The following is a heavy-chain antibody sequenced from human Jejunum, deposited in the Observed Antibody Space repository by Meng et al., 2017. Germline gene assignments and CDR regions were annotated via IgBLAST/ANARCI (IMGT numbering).Heavy chain of an antibody. CDR1: GFTFDDYG. CDR2: INWNSGTI. D-gene: IGHD1-1*01. V-gene: IGHV3-9*01. Sequence: GGSLRLSCAASGFTFDDYGMHWVRQAPGKGLEWVSGINWNSGTIDYADSVKGRFTISRDNAKNSLYLQMNSLRGEDTALYYCARSPASTGIFQYYGMDVWGQGTMVTVSS. CDR3: ARSPASTGIFQYYGMDV. J-gene: IGHJ6*02.